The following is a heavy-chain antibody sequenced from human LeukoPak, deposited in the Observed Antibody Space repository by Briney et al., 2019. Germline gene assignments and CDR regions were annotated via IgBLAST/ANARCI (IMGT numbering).Heavy chain of an antibody. CDR2: IYYSGST. V-gene: IGHV4-59*01. Sequence: SETLSLTCTVSGGSISSYYWSWIRQPPGKGLEWIGCIYYSGSTNYNPSLKSRVAISVDTSKNQFSLKLSSVTAADTAVYYCARDSATIEYSSPRGWFDPWGQGTLVTVSS. CDR3: ARDSATIEYSSPRGWFDP. D-gene: IGHD6-6*01. CDR1: GGSISSYY. J-gene: IGHJ5*02.